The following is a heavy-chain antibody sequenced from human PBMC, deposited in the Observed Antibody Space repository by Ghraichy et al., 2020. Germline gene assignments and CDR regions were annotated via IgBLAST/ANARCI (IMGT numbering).Heavy chain of an antibody. CDR1: GFTFSSYW. D-gene: IGHD3-10*01. V-gene: IGHV3-7*03. J-gene: IGHJ4*02. CDR3: ARGGVHIWFGESSIFDY. Sequence: GGSLRLSCAASGFTFSSYWMSWVRQAPGKGLEWVANIKQDGSEKYYVDSVKGRFTISRDNAKNSLYLQMNSLRAEDTAVYYCARGGVHIWFGESSIFDYWGQGTLVTVSS. CDR2: IKQDGSEK.